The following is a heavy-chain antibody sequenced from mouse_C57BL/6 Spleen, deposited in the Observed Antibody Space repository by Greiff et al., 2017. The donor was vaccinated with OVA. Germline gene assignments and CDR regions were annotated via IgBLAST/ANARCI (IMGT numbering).Heavy chain of an antibody. J-gene: IGHJ2*01. CDR1: GYSITSGYY. V-gene: IGHV3-6*01. Sequence: ESGPGLVKPSQSLSLTCSVTGYSITSGYYWNWIRQFPGNKLEWMGYISYDGSNNYNPSLKNRISITRDTSKNQFFLKLNSVTTEDTATYYCASQGNWYFDYWGQGTTLTVSS. D-gene: IGHD4-1*01. CDR2: ISYDGSN. CDR3: ASQGNWYFDY.